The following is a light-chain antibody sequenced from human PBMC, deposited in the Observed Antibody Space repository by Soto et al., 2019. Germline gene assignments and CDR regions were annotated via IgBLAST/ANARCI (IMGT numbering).Light chain of an antibody. CDR1: QGINNY. Sequence: DIQMTQSPSSLSASVGDSVTITCRASQGINNYLAWFQQKPGKVPVLLIYAASTLKPGVPSRFSGSGAGTDFTLTISSLRPEDFATYYCQKYDSAPRTFGQGTKVDI. V-gene: IGKV1-27*01. CDR2: AAS. CDR3: QKYDSAPRT. J-gene: IGKJ1*01.